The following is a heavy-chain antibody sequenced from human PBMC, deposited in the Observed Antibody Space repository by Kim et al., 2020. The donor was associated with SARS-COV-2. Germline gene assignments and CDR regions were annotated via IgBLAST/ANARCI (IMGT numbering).Heavy chain of an antibody. Sequence: GGSLRLSCAASGFTVSSNYMSWVRQAPRKGLEWVSVIYSGGSTYYADSVKGRFTISRDNSKNTLYLQMNSLRAEDTAVYYCERGYYYDSIHQGAFDIWGQGTMVTVSS. CDR1: GFTVSSNY. J-gene: IGHJ3*02. D-gene: IGHD3-22*01. V-gene: IGHV3-53*01. CDR3: ERGYYYDSIHQGAFDI. CDR2: IYSGGST.